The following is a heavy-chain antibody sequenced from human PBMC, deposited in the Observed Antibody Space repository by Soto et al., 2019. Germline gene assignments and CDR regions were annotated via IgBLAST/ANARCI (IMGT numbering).Heavy chain of an antibody. CDR3: ARDGAMRDYPYYYYYYVMDV. D-gene: IGHD2-2*01. CDR2: IIPILGIA. V-gene: IGHV1-69*04. CDR1: GGTFSSYT. J-gene: IGHJ6*02. Sequence: SVKVSCKASGGTFSSYTISWVRQSPGQGLEWMGRIIPILGIANYAQKFQGRVTITADKSTSTAYMELSSLRSEDTAVYYCARDGAMRDYPYYYYYYVMDVWGQGTTVTVSS.